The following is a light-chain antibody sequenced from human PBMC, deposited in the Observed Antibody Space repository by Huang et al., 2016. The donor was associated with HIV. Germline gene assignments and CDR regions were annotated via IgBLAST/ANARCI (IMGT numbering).Light chain of an antibody. CDR3: QQRSNWPPYT. CDR1: QSVSSY. Sequence: EIVLTQSPATLSLSPGERAPLSCRASQSVSSYLALYQQKPGQAPRLLIYDASNRATGIPARFSGSGSGTDFTLTISSLEPEDFAVYYCQQRSNWPPYTFGQGTKLEIK. J-gene: IGKJ2*01. CDR2: DAS. V-gene: IGKV3-11*01.